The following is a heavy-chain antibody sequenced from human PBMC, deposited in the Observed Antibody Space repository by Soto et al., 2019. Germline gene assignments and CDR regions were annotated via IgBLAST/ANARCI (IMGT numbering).Heavy chain of an antibody. CDR3: ARVESLWGSYRYKDV. D-gene: IGHD3-16*01. J-gene: IGHJ6*03. CDR1: GFIFSDHY. Sequence: EVQLVESGGGLVQPGGSLRLSCAAFGFIFSDHYMDWVRQAPGKGLEWVGRTRNKANSYTTEYAASVKGRFTISRDDSKNSLYLQMNSLKTEDTAVYYCARVESLWGSYRYKDVWGKGTTVTVSS. CDR2: TRNKANSYTT. V-gene: IGHV3-72*01.